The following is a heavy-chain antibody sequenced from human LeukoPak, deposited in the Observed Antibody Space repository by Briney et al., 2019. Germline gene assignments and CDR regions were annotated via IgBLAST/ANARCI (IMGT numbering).Heavy chain of an antibody. Sequence: GESLKISCKGSGYSFTSYWIGWVRQMPGKGLEWMGIIYPGDSDTRYSPSFQGRVTISADKSISTAYLQWSSLKASDTAMYYCARGARYFDWLLGYYFDYWGQGTLVTVSS. CDR1: GYSFTSYW. CDR2: IYPGDSDT. CDR3: ARGARYFDWLLGYYFDY. J-gene: IGHJ4*02. D-gene: IGHD3-9*01. V-gene: IGHV5-51*01.